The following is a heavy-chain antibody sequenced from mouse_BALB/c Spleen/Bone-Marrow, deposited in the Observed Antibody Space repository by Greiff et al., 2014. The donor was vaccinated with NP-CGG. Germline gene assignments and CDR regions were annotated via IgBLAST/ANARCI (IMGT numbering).Heavy chain of an antibody. V-gene: IGHV1-37*01. J-gene: IGHJ1*01. CDR2: INPYNGDT. CDR3: GRSGYYGSSYFDV. D-gene: IGHD1-1*01. CDR1: GYSFTGYF. Sequence: VQLKESGPELVKPGASVKISCKASGYSFTGYFMNWAKQSHGKSLEWIGRINPYNGDTFYNQKFKGKATLTVDKSSSTAHMELLSLTSEDSAVYYCGRSGYYGSSYFDVWGAGTTVTVSS.